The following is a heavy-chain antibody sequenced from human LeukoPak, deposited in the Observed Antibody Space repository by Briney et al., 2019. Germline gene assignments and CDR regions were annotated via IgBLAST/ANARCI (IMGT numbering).Heavy chain of an antibody. D-gene: IGHD5-24*01. CDR3: ATLSRYHSDGYSSRVYTDY. J-gene: IGHJ4*02. Sequence: GASVKVSCKASGYTFTAYNMHWVRQAPGQGLEWMGWVNRNSDGANYAQKFQGRVTMTKDTSISTAYMELRGLSSDDTAIYYCATLSRYHSDGYSSRVYTDYWGQGTQVTVSS. CDR1: GYTFTAYN. V-gene: IGHV1-2*02. CDR2: VNRNSDGA.